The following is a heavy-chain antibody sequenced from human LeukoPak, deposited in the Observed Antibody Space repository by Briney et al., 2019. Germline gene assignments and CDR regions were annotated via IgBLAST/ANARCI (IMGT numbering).Heavy chain of an antibody. CDR3: ARDHWQTPSYFDY. J-gene: IGHJ4*02. CDR1: GYRFINYD. V-gene: IGHV1-18*01. D-gene: IGHD1-1*01. Sequence: ASVKVSCKASGYRFINYDISWVRQAPGQGLEWMGRISVYNANTNYAQKLQGRVTMTTDTSTSTAYMELRSLRSVDTAVYYCARDHWQTPSYFDYWGQGTLVTVSS. CDR2: ISVYNANT.